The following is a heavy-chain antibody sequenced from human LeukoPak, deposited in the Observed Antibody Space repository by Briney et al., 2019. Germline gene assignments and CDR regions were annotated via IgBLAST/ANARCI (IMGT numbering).Heavy chain of an antibody. V-gene: IGHV4-38-2*01. CDR3: AGQQYSDAFDI. Sequence: SETLSLTCAVSGYSISSGYYWGWIRQPPGKGLEWIGSIYHSGSTYYNPSLKSRVTISVDTSKNQFSLKLSSVTAADTAVYYCAGQQYSDAFDIWGQGTMVTVSS. D-gene: IGHD4-11*01. CDR2: IYHSGST. J-gene: IGHJ3*02. CDR1: GYSISSGYY.